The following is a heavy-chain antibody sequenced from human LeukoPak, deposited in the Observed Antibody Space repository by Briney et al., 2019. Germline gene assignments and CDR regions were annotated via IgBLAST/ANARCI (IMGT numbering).Heavy chain of an antibody. CDR3: AKDSYYYYIDV. CDR2: IRYDGSK. CDR1: GLTFRSYG. Sequence: GGSLRLSCAASGLTFRSYGMHWVRQAPGKGLEWVTFIRYDGSKYYTDSVKGRFTISRDNSKNTLYLQMNSLRTEDTAVYYCAKDSYYYYIDVWGKGTTVTVSS. V-gene: IGHV3-30*02. J-gene: IGHJ6*03.